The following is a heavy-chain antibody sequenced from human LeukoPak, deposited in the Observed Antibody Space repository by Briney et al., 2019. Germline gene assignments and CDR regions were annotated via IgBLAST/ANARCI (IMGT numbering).Heavy chain of an antibody. Sequence: PSETLSLTCAVSGFFISSGYYWGWIRQPPGKGLEWIASIYRNGNTFYNPSLQSRVTISVDTSRNQISLQLGSATAADTAVYYCARAYSRTPGDYYFDSWGQGTVVTFSS. CDR1: GFFISSGYY. D-gene: IGHD4-11*01. CDR3: ARAYSRTPGDYYFDS. J-gene: IGHJ4*02. CDR2: IYRNGNT. V-gene: IGHV4-38-2*01.